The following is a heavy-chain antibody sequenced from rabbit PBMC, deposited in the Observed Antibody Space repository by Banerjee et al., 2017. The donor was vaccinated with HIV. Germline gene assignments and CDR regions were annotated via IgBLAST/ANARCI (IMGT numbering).Heavy chain of an antibody. CDR2: IDPVFHSS. CDR3: ARIDYTYGYAGYAYATWYYFNL. Sequence: QEQLVESGGGLVQPGGSLKLSCKASGFDFSTYGLSWVRQAPGKGLEWIGYIDPVFHSSYYATWVNGRFTISSHNAQNTLYLQLNSLTAADTATYFCARIDYTYGYAGYAYATWYYFNLWGPGTLVTVS. D-gene: IGHD6-1*01. V-gene: IGHV1S47*01. CDR1: GFDFSTYG. J-gene: IGHJ4*01.